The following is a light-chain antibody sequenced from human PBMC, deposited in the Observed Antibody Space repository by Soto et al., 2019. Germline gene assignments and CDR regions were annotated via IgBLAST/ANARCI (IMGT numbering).Light chain of an antibody. CDR3: GSYAGSDTYV. V-gene: IGLV2-8*01. CDR2: EVS. CDR1: SSDVGAYNY. Sequence: QSALTQPASVSGSPGQSISISCTGSSSDVGAYNYVAWYQQKPGKAPKLLIYEVSKRPSGVPDRFSGSKSGNTASLTVSGLQAEDEADYYCGSYAGSDTYVFGTGTKLTVL. J-gene: IGLJ1*01.